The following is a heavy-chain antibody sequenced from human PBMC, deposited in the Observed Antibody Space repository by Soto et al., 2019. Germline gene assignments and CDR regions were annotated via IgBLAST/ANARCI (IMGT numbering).Heavy chain of an antibody. CDR2: INPNSGGT. J-gene: IGHJ6*04. D-gene: IGHD6-13*01. CDR1: GYTFTGYY. Sequence: ASVKVSCKASGYTFTGYYVHWVRQAPGQGLEWMGWINPNSGGTNYAQKFQGWVTMTRDTSISTAYMELSRLRSDDTAVYYCARDLGLIAAAGTAYYYYYGMDVWGKGTTVTVSS. V-gene: IGHV1-2*04. CDR3: ARDLGLIAAAGTAYYYYYGMDV.